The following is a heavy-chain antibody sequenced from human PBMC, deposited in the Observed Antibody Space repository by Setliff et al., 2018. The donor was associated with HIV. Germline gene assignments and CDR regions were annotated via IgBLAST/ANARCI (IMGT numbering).Heavy chain of an antibody. CDR1: GYTFSEYA. CDR3: ARARCTSASCYVMLHFDY. CDR2: INTNIGKP. V-gene: IGHV7-4-1*02. D-gene: IGHD2-2*01. J-gene: IGHJ4*02. Sequence: ASVKVSCKASGYTFSEYAINWVRQAPGQGLEWMGWINTNIGKPTYAQGFTGRFVFSLDSSFSTAYLQISSLKADDTAVYYCARARCTSASCYVMLHFDYWGQGTLVTVSS.